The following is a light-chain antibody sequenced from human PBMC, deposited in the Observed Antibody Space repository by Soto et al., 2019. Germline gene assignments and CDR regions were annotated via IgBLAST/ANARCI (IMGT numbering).Light chain of an antibody. CDR1: RTVHSN. Sequence: EIVITQSPSTVSVSPVERVTLSCRASRTVHSNVAWYQHKPGQAPRLLIYGASFRATGMPARLSGSGFGTEFTLTISSLQSEDFAVYYCQQYNNWPRTFGQGTKVE. V-gene: IGKV3-15*01. CDR2: GAS. J-gene: IGKJ1*01. CDR3: QQYNNWPRT.